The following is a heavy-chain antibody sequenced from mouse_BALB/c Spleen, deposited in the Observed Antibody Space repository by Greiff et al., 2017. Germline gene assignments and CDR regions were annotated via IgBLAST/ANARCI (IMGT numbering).Heavy chain of an antibody. Sequence: EVKLQQSGPELVKPGASVKISCKASGYSFTGYYMHWVKQSHVQSLEWIGRINPYNGATSYNQNFKDKASLTVDKSSSTAYMELHSLTSEDSAVYYCARDYNAMDYWGQGTSVTVSS. CDR2: INPYNGAT. V-gene: IGHV1-26*01. J-gene: IGHJ4*01. CDR1: GYSFTGYY. CDR3: ARDYNAMDY. D-gene: IGHD2-12*01.